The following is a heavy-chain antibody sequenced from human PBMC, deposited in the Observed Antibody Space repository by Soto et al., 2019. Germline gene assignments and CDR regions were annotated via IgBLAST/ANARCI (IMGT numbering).Heavy chain of an antibody. J-gene: IGHJ4*02. CDR2: MSGSDGKT. D-gene: IGHD3-10*01. CDR3: AKYAGLSPGVRFHFDY. Sequence: EVQMLESGGGLVQPGGSLRLSSRASGFTFSSYAMSWVRQAPGKGLEWVSSMSGSDGKTYYADFVRGRFTISRDNSRNTLYLDMDSLRAEDTAVYYCAKYAGLSPGVRFHFDYWGQGSLVSVSS. CDR1: GFTFSSYA. V-gene: IGHV3-23*01.